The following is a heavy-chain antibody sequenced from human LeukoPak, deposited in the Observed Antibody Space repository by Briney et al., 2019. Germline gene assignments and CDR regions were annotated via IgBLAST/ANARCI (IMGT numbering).Heavy chain of an antibody. CDR3: ARAYYYDSSGYHNLYYYYGIDV. J-gene: IGHJ6*02. D-gene: IGHD3-22*01. CDR2: ISAYNGNT. V-gene: IGHV1-18*01. Sequence: ASVKVSCKASGYTFTSYGISWVRQAPGQGLEWMGWISAYNGNTNYAQKLQGRVTMTTDTSTSTAYMELRSLRSDDTAVYYCARAYYYDSSGYHNLYYYYGIDVWGQGTTVTVSS. CDR1: GYTFTSYG.